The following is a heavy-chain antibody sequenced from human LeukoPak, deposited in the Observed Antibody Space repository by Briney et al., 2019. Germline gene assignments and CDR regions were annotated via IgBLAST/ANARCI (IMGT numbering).Heavy chain of an antibody. J-gene: IGHJ4*02. CDR1: GFTLSSYR. V-gene: IGHV3-48*04. CDR3: ARRYSSSSPLFDY. Sequence: GGSLRLSCAASGFTLSSYRMNWVRQAPGKGLEWVSYISSSSSTIYYADSVKGRFTISRDNAKNSLYLQMNSLRAEDTAVYYCARRYSSSSPLFDYWGQGTLVTVSS. D-gene: IGHD6-6*01. CDR2: ISSSSSTI.